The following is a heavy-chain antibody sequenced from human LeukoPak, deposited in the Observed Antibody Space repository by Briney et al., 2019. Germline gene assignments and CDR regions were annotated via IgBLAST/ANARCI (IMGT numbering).Heavy chain of an antibody. V-gene: IGHV4-59*12. J-gene: IGHJ5*02. D-gene: IGHD3-22*01. Sequence: SETLSLTCTVSGGSISSYYWSWIRQPPGKGLEWIGYIYYSGSTNYNPSLKSRVTMSADTSKNQFSLKLSSVTAADTAVYYCARDSGYYYDSWWFDPWGQGTLVTVSS. CDR2: IYYSGST. CDR3: ARDSGYYYDSWWFDP. CDR1: GGSISSYY.